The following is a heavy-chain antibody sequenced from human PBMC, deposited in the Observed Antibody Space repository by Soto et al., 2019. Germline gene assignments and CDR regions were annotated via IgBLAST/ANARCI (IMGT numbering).Heavy chain of an antibody. V-gene: IGHV3-33*01. CDR3: ARDLGELLALTNRPYYYYYGMDV. Sequence: GGSLRLSCAASGFTFSSYGMHWVRQAPGKGLEWVAVIWYDGSNKYYADSVKGRFTISRDNSKNTLYLQMNSLRAEDTAVYYCARDLGELLALTNRPYYYYYGMDVWGQGTTVTVSS. J-gene: IGHJ6*02. D-gene: IGHD3-10*01. CDR1: GFTFSSYG. CDR2: IWYDGSNK.